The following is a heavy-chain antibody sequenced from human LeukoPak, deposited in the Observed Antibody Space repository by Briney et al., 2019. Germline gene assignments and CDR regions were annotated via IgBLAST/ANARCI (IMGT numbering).Heavy chain of an antibody. CDR1: GGSISSSSYY. Sequence: SETLSLTCTVSGGSISSSSYYWGWIRQPPGEGLEWIGSIYYSGSTYYNPSLKSRVTISVDTSKNQFSLKLSSVTAADTAVYYCARGEYCSSTSCYPTRLRQTLDVWGKGTTVTISS. J-gene: IGHJ6*04. D-gene: IGHD2-2*01. CDR3: ARGEYCSSTSCYPTRLRQTLDV. CDR2: IYYSGST. V-gene: IGHV4-39*01.